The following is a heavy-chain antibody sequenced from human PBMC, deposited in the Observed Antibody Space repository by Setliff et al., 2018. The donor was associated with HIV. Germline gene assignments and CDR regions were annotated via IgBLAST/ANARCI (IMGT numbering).Heavy chain of an antibody. J-gene: IGHJ5*02. V-gene: IGHV4-39*01. CDR1: GGSISNSDFY. CDR2: IYYRGAT. D-gene: IGHD6-19*01. Sequence: TSETLSLTCTVSGGSISNSDFYWGWIRQSPGKGLEWIGSIYYRGATYYNPTLQSRVTVSLDMSNNQFSLKLDSVTAADTALYFCARGRGAWFEGSWFDPWGQGILVTVSS. CDR3: ARGRGAWFEGSWFDP.